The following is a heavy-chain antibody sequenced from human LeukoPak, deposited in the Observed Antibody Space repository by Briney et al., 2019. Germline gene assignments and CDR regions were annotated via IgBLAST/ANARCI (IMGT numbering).Heavy chain of an antibody. V-gene: IGHV1-8*01. CDR2: MNPNSGNT. CDR3: ARDHGENYLIDY. D-gene: IGHD4/OR15-4a*01. CDR1: GYTFTSYD. Sequence: ASVKVSCKASGYTFTSYDINWVRQATGQGLKWMGWMNPNSGNTGYAQAFQGRVTMTRNTSRGTAYMELSSLRSEDTAVYYCARDHGENYLIDYWGQGTLVTVSS. J-gene: IGHJ4*02.